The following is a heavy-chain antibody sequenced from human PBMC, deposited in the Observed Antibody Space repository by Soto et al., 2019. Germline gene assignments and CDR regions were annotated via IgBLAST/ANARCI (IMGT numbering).Heavy chain of an antibody. CDR1: GLTVSSNY. J-gene: IGHJ5*02. Sequence: EVQLVESGGSLVQPGGSLRLSCAASGLTVSSNYMSWVRQAPGKGLEWVSVIHSGDNVYYADSVKGRFTISRDNSKNTLNLQMNNLRADDTAVYYCARGEEGGFDPWGQGTLVTVSS. D-gene: IGHD1-26*01. CDR3: ARGEEGGFDP. CDR2: IHSGDNV. V-gene: IGHV3-66*01.